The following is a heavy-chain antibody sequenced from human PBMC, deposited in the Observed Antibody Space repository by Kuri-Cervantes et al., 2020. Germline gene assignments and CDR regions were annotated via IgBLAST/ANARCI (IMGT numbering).Heavy chain of an antibody. V-gene: IGHV3-7*01. Sequence: GESLKISCAASGFTFSSYWMFWVRQAPGKGLEWVANIQQDGREKYYVDSVKGRVTISRDNAKNSLYLQMNSLRAEDTAVYYCAKGYCSSTSCSRYYYYYMDVWGKGTTVTVSS. CDR2: IQQDGREK. J-gene: IGHJ6*03. CDR3: AKGYCSSTSCSRYYYYYMDV. CDR1: GFTFSSYW. D-gene: IGHD2-2*01.